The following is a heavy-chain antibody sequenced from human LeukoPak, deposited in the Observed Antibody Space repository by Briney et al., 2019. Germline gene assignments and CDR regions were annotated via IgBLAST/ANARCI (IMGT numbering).Heavy chain of an antibody. CDR2: IYYSGST. D-gene: IGHD4-23*01. J-gene: IGHJ3*02. V-gene: IGHV4-59*01. Sequence: SQTLSLTCTVSGGSISSYYWSWIRQPPGKGLEWIGYIYYSGSTNYNPSLKSRVTISVDTSKNQFSLKLSSVTAADTAVYYCARVGPSRWGPFDIWGQGTMVTVSS. CDR1: GGSISSYY. CDR3: ARVGPSRWGPFDI.